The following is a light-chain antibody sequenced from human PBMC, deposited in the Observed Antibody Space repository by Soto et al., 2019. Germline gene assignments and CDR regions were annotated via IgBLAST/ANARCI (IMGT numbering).Light chain of an antibody. CDR1: QSVSSN. CDR3: QQYRYWPPNYT. CDR2: GAS. V-gene: IGKV3-15*01. Sequence: DIVMTQSPATLSVSPGERATLSCRASQSVSSNLAWYQQTPGQAPRLLIYGASTSATAIPARFSGSRSGTECTLTISSLQSEDFAVYYGQQYRYWPPNYTFGQGTKLEIK. J-gene: IGKJ2*01.